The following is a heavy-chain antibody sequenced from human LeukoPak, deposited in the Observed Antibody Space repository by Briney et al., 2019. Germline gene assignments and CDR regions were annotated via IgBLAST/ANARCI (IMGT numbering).Heavy chain of an antibody. D-gene: IGHD3-3*01. Sequence: PGGSLRLSCAASGFTFSSYGMHWVRQAPGKGLEWVAVISYDGSNKYYADSVKGRFTISRDNAKNSLYLQMNSLRAEDTAVYYCARGGTFGVDISDYWGQGTLVTVST. CDR3: ARGGTFGVDISDY. CDR2: ISYDGSNK. CDR1: GFTFSSYG. V-gene: IGHV3-30*03. J-gene: IGHJ4*02.